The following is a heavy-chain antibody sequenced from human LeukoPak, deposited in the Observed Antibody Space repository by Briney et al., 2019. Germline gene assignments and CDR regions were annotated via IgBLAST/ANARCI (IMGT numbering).Heavy chain of an antibody. CDR3: AKASVAIPQYCNS. CDR2: ISRSSSTK. V-gene: IGHV3-48*01. J-gene: IGHJ5*02. Sequence: PGGSLRLSCAASGFTFSSYSMNWVRQAPGKGLEWVSYISRSSSTKYYADSVKGRFTISRDNSKDTLFLQLNSLTAADTAMYFCAKASVAIPQYCNSWGQGTLVTVSS. CDR1: GFTFSSYS. D-gene: IGHD2-2*02.